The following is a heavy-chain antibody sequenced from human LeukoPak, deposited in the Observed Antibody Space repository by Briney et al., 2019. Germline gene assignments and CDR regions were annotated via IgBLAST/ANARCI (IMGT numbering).Heavy chain of an antibody. CDR3: ARGRDGYNYDAFDI. CDR1: GFTFSSYS. V-gene: IGHV3-21*01. D-gene: IGHD5-24*01. CDR2: ISSSSTYI. J-gene: IGHJ3*02. Sequence: GGSLRLSCAASGFTFSSYSMNWVRQAPGKGLEWVSSISSSSTYIYYADSVKGRFTISRDNAKNSLYLQMNSLRAEDTAVYYCARGRDGYNYDAFDIWGQGTMVTVSS.